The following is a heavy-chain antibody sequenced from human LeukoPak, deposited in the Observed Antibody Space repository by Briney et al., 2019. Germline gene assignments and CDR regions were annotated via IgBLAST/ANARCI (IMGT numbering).Heavy chain of an antibody. J-gene: IGHJ6*02. D-gene: IGHD2-2*01. CDR2: ISYDGSNK. V-gene: IGHV3-30*03. CDR3: ARDVCSSTSCPYYYYYYGMDV. CDR1: GFTFSSYG. Sequence: AGRTLRLSCAASGFTFSSYGMHWVRQAPGKGLEWVAVISYDGSNKYYADSVKGRFTISRDNSKNTLYLQMNSLRAEDTAVYYCARDVCSSTSCPYYYYYYGMDVWGQGTPVTVSS.